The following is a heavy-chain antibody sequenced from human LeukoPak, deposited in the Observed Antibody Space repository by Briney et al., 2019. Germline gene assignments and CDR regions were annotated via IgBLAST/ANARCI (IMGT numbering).Heavy chain of an antibody. V-gene: IGHV3-33*01. Sequence: PGGSLRLSCAASGFTFSSYGMHWVRQAPGKGLEWVAVIWFDGNNKYYADSVKGRFTISRGNSKNTVYLQMNSLRAEDTAVYYCARDAAAGKGDSWGQGTLVTVSS. CDR2: IWFDGNNK. D-gene: IGHD6-13*01. CDR3: ARDAAAGKGDS. J-gene: IGHJ4*02. CDR1: GFTFSSYG.